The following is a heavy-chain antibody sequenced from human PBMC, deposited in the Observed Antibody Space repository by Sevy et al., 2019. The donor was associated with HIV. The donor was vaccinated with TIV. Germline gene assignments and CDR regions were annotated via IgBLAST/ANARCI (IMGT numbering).Heavy chain of an antibody. CDR2: IYYSGST. V-gene: IGHV4-30-4*01. D-gene: IGHD3-10*01. Sequence: SETLSLTCTVSGGSISSGDYYWSWIRQPPGKGLEWIGYIYYSGSTYYNPSLKSRVTISVDTSKNQFSLKLSSETAADTAVYYCARGTVLLWFGELLTIGGYFDYWGQGTLVTVSS. J-gene: IGHJ4*02. CDR3: ARGTVLLWFGELLTIGGYFDY. CDR1: GGSISSGDYY.